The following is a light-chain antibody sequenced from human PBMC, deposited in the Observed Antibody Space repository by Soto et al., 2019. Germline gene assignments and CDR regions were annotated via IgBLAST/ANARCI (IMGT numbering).Light chain of an antibody. Sequence: AIQLTQSPSSLSASVGDRVTITCRASEAIRSALGWYQQKPGKVPKLLIYAASILQSGVPSRFSGSGSGTDFTLTISSLQPDDFATYFCQQYISFSLTFGQGTKVDIK. CDR2: AAS. CDR3: QQYISFSLT. J-gene: IGKJ1*01. V-gene: IGKV1-6*01. CDR1: EAIRSA.